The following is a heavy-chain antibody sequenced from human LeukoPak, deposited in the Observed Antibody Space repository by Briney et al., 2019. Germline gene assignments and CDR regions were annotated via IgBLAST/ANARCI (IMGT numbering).Heavy chain of an antibody. V-gene: IGHV3-21*01. CDR1: GFTFSSYS. J-gene: IGHJ4*02. CDR2: ISSSSTYI. CDR3: ARKYYYDSSGHFDY. Sequence: GGSLRLSCAASGFTFSSYSMSWVRQAPGKGLEWVSAISSSSTYIYYADSLKGRFTISRDNAKNSLYLQMNSLRAEDTAVYYCARKYYYDSSGHFDYWGQGTLVTVSS. D-gene: IGHD3-22*01.